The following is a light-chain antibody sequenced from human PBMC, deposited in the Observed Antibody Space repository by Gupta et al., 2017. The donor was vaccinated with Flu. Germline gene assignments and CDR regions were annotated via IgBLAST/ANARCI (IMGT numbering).Light chain of an antibody. CDR2: NDN. V-gene: IGLV1-44*01. J-gene: IGLJ3*02. CDR1: NSNIGRNT. CDR3: SAWDDSMNGPV. Sequence: QPLLTLPPSSSASPWQRVTISCSGSNSNIGRNTLRWYQQLPGAAPKLICQNDNQRPAGVPVRFAGSKAGTAASMTISGLQAEDEGDFYCSAWDDSMNGPVFGGGTRLTVL.